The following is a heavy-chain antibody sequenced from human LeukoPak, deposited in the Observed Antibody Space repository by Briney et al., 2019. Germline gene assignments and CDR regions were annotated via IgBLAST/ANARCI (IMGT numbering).Heavy chain of an antibody. D-gene: IGHD5-18*01. CDR1: GGSFSGYY. J-gene: IGHJ4*02. Sequence: SETLSLTCAVYGGSFSGYYWSWIRQPPGKGLEWIGEINHSGSTNYNPPLKSRVTISVDTSKNQFSLKLSSVTAADTAVYYCASPPRGYSYGRFDYWGQGTLVTVSS. CDR2: INHSGST. CDR3: ASPPRGYSYGRFDY. V-gene: IGHV4-34*01.